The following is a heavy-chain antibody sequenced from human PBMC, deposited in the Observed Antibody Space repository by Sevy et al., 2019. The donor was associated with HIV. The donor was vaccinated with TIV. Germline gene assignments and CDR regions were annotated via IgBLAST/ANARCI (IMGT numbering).Heavy chain of an antibody. CDR3: ATTKDYYDNSGSAFDY. V-gene: IGHV1-24*01. CDR2: FEPEDGET. CDR1: GKALSALS. Sequence: ASVKVSCRVSGKALSALSMHWVRQAPGKGFEWMGSFEPEDGETIYAHRFQGRFTMTEDTSTDIAYMDLSSLRSEDTALYFCATTKDYYDNSGSAFDYWGQGTLVTVSS. J-gene: IGHJ4*02. D-gene: IGHD3-22*01.